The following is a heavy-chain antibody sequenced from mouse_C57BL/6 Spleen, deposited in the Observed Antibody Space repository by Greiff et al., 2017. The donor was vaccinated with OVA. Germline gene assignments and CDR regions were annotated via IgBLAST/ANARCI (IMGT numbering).Heavy chain of an antibody. CDR2: ISSGGSYT. Sequence: EVKLQESGGDLVKPGGSLKLSCAASGFTFSSYGMSWVRQTPDKRLEWVATISSGGSYTYYPDSVKGRFTISRDNAKNTLYLQMSSLKSEDTAMYYCARNLDYWGQGTTLTVSS. CDR3: ARNLDY. CDR1: GFTFSSYG. V-gene: IGHV5-6*01. J-gene: IGHJ2*01.